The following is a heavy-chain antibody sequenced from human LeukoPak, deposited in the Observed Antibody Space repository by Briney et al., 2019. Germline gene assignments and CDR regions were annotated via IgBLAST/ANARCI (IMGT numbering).Heavy chain of an antibody. J-gene: IGHJ4*02. CDR3: AKDATTRYSGSYYVSGY. Sequence: GASVKVSCKASGYTFTSYYIHWVRQAPGQGLEWMGIINPSGGSTSYAQKFQGRVTMTRDMSTSTVYMELSSLRAEDTAVYYCAKDATTRYSGSYYVSGYWGQGTLVTVSS. CDR1: GYTFTSYY. D-gene: IGHD1-26*01. V-gene: IGHV1-46*01. CDR2: INPSGGST.